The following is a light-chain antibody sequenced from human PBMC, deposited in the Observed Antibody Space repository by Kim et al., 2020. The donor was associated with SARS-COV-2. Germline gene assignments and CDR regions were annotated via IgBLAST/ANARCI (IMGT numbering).Light chain of an antibody. CDR1: QSIGSN. J-gene: IGKJ4*01. CDR2: GAS. CDR3: HQYDNWPLT. V-gene: IGKV3-15*01. Sequence: TVMTQSPDTLSVIPSERVTLSRRASQSIGSNLAWYQQKPGQAPRLLVYGASTRATGIPGKFSGSGSGTEFTLIINSLQSADFAIYYCHQYDNWPLTFGGGTKVDIK.